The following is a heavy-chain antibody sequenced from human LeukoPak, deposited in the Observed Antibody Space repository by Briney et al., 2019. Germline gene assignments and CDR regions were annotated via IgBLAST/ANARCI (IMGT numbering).Heavy chain of an antibody. V-gene: IGHV3-53*01. CDR3: ARDNQGRYGMDV. J-gene: IGHJ6*02. Sequence: LTGGSLRLSCAASGFTVSNKYMSWVRQAPGKGLECVSVIYNGGNTYYADSVKGRFTISRDTSTNTLYLQMNSLRAEDTALYYCARDNQGRYGMDVWGQGTMVTVSS. CDR1: GFTVSNKY. CDR2: IYNGGNT.